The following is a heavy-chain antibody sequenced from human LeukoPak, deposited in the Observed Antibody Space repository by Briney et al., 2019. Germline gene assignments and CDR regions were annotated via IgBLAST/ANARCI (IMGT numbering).Heavy chain of an antibody. D-gene: IGHD2-2*01. J-gene: IGHJ4*02. CDR1: GGTFSSYA. CDR2: IIPNFGTA. Sequence: SVKVSCKASGGTFSSYAISWVRQAPGQGLEWMGRIIPNFGTANYAQKFQGRVTITTDESTSTAYMELSSLRSEDTAVYYCARGLFAGSTSCYDYWGQGTLVTVSS. V-gene: IGHV1-69*05. CDR3: ARGLFAGSTSCYDY.